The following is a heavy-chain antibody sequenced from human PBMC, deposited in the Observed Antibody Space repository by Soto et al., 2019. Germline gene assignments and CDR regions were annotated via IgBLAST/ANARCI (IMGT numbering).Heavy chain of an antibody. CDR2: ISTSRSYI. J-gene: IGHJ4*02. Sequence: GGSLRLSCAASGFTFSYHSMNWVRQAPGKGLEWVSSISTSRSYIYYADSVKGRFTISRDNTKNSLYLQMNSLRAEDTAVYYCARGRDGYNNTYYFDYWGQGTLVTVSS. V-gene: IGHV3-21*01. D-gene: IGHD4-4*01. CDR1: GFTFSYHS. CDR3: ARGRDGYNNTYYFDY.